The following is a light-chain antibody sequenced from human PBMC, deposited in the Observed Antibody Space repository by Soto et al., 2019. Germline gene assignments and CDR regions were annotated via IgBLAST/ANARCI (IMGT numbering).Light chain of an antibody. V-gene: IGKV3-11*01. J-gene: IGKJ3*01. CDR3: QQRSNWPLT. CDR2: DAS. CDR1: QSVSSY. Sequence: EIVLTQSPATLSLSPGERATLSCRASQSVSSYLAGFQQKAGQAPRLLIYDASNRATGIPARFSGSGSGTDFTLTISSLEPEDFAIYFCQQRSNWPLTFGPGTKVDIK.